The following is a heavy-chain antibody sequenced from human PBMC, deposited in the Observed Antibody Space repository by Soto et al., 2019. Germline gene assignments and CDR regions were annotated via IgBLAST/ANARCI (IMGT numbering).Heavy chain of an antibody. V-gene: IGHV3-49*04. Sequence: GGSLRLSCTASGFTFGDYAMSWVRQAPGKGLGGVGFIRSKAYGGTTEYAASVKGRFTISRDDSKSIAYLQMNSLKTEDTAVYYCTRSREYSSSSYYYYGMDVWGQGTTVTVSS. CDR3: TRSREYSSSSYYYYGMDV. J-gene: IGHJ6*02. D-gene: IGHD6-6*01. CDR2: IRSKAYGGTT. CDR1: GFTFGDYA.